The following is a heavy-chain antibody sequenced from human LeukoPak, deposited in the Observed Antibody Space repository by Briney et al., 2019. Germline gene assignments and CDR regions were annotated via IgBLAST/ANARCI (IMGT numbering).Heavy chain of an antibody. CDR1: GYTFTSYG. Sequence: ASVKVSCKASGYTFTSYGISWVRQAAGQGLEWMGWISAYNGNTNYAQKLQGRVTMTTDTSTSTAYMELRSLRSDDTAVYYCARGSPTYYDILTGYHTRKDVVVVAHLDYWGQGTLVTVSS. CDR2: ISAYNGNT. J-gene: IGHJ4*02. CDR3: ARGSPTYYDILTGYHTRKDVVVVAHLDY. V-gene: IGHV1-18*01. D-gene: IGHD3-9*01.